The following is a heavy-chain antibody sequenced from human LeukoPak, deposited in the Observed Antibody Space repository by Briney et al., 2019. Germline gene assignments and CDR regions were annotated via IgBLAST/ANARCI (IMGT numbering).Heavy chain of an antibody. J-gene: IGHJ5*02. D-gene: IGHD3-10*01. CDR3: ARGEDGSGSYYKAYWFDP. CDR1: GYTFTSYD. Sequence: GASVKVSCKASGYTFTSYDINWVRQATGQGLEWMGWMNPNSGNTGYAQKFQGRVTMTRNTSISTAYMELSSLRSEDTAVYYCARGEDGSGSYYKAYWFDPWGQGTLVTVSS. CDR2: MNPNSGNT. V-gene: IGHV1-8*02.